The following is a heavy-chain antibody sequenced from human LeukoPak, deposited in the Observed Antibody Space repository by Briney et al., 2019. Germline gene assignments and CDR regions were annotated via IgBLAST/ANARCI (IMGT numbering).Heavy chain of an antibody. CDR1: GFTVSSNY. V-gene: IGHV3-66*01. Sequence: GGSLRLSCAASGFTVSSNYMSWVRQAPGKGLEWVSVIFSGGSTYHADSVKGRFSISRGNSKNTLYLQMSSLRAEDTAVYYCARAPFMYGSGENYWGQGTLVTVSS. J-gene: IGHJ4*02. CDR2: IFSGGST. D-gene: IGHD3-10*01. CDR3: ARAPFMYGSGENY.